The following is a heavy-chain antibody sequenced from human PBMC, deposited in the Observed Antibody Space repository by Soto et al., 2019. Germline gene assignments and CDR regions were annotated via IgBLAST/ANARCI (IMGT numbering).Heavy chain of an antibody. V-gene: IGHV1-2*04. J-gene: IGHJ6*02. D-gene: IGHD3-3*01. CDR2: INPNRRGT. CDR1: GYTFTGYY. CDR3: ARGMYYDFWSGYRVHYGMDV. Sequence: QVQLVQSGAEVKKPGASVKVSCRASGYTFTGYYMHWVRQAPGQGLEWKGWINPNRRGTNYAQKCQGWVTMTRDTAISTAYMELRRLRSDDTAVYYCARGMYYDFWSGYRVHYGMDVWGQGTTVTVSS.